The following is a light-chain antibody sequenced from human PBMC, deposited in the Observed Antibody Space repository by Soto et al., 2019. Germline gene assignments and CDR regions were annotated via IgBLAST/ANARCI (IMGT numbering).Light chain of an antibody. Sequence: DIQLTQSPSTLSASVGDRVNITCRASQSIYRWLAWYQQKPGEAPKLLIYKASTLENGVSSRFSGSGSGTEFTLTISSLQPHDLATYYCQQYNSDVFGQGTKLEIK. CDR2: KAS. V-gene: IGKV1-5*03. CDR1: QSIYRW. J-gene: IGKJ2*01. CDR3: QQYNSDV.